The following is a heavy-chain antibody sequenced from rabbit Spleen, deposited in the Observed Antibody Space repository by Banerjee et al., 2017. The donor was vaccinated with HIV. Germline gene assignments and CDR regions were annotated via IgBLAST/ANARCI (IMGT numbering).Heavy chain of an antibody. Sequence: QEQLVESGGGLVQPEGSLTLTCKASGFSFSSGYYMYWVRQAPGKGLEWIGCIGTGSGSTWYASWAKGRFTISKTSSTTVTLQMTSLTAADTATYFCTRDDGSGHYIDGYFNLWGQGTLVTVS. CDR1: GFSFSSGYY. CDR3: TRDDGSGHYIDGYFNL. V-gene: IGHV1S45*01. D-gene: IGHD1-1*01. CDR2: IGTGSGST. J-gene: IGHJ4*01.